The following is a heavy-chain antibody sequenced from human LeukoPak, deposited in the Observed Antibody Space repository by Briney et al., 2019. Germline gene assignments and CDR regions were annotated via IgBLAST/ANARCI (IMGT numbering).Heavy chain of an antibody. V-gene: IGHV3-23*01. J-gene: IGHJ4*02. CDR1: GFTFSSYA. Sequence: PGGSLRLSCTPSGFTFSSYAMSWGRQAPGKGLGWVSTMSGSGDSTYYADSVKGRFTVSRDNSKNTLYLQMNSLRAEDTAVYFCANPDSSGFYFSIRFDFWGQGTLVTVSS. CDR2: MSGSGDST. CDR3: ANPDSSGFYFSIRFDF. D-gene: IGHD3-22*01.